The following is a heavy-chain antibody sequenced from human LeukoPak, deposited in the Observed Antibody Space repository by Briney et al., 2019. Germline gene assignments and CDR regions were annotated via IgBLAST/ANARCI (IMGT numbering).Heavy chain of an antibody. D-gene: IGHD3-9*01. Sequence: SETLSLTCTVSGGSISSSSYYWGWIRQPPGKGLEWIGSIYYSGSTYYNPSLKSRVTISVDTSKNQFSLKLSSVTAADTAVYYCARHRYDILTGYFGYWGQGTLVTVSS. V-gene: IGHV4-39*01. J-gene: IGHJ4*02. CDR3: ARHRYDILTGYFGY. CDR2: IYYSGST. CDR1: GGSISSSSYY.